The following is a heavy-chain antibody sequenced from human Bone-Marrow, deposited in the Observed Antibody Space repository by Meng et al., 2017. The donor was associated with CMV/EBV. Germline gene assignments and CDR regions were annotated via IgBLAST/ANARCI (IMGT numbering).Heavy chain of an antibody. Sequence: ASVKVSCKASGHTFTGYYMHWVRQAPGQGLEWMGWLNPKTGGANLAQRFQGRVTMTRDTSISTAYMEVRGLRSDDTAVYYCARDVFSSSPTEVWGQGTVVTVSS. CDR2: LNPKTGGA. D-gene: IGHD2-2*01. CDR1: GHTFTGYY. J-gene: IGHJ3*01. V-gene: IGHV1-2*02. CDR3: ARDVFSSSPTEV.